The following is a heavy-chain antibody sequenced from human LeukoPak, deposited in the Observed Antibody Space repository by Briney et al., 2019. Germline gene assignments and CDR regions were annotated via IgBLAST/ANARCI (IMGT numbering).Heavy chain of an antibody. CDR1: GFTFSSYW. Sequence: GGSLRLSCAASGFTFSSYWMSWVRQAPGKGLEWVASINQDQSAKFYVDSVRGRLTISRDNAQNSLFLQMNSLRAGDTAFYYCAKLLRDVTIYDFWGQGALVTVSS. V-gene: IGHV3-7*01. CDR2: INQDQSAK. J-gene: IGHJ4*01. D-gene: IGHD4-23*01. CDR3: AKLLRDVTIYDF.